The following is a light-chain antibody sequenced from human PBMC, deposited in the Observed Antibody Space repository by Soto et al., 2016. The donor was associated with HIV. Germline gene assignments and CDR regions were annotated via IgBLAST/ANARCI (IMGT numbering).Light chain of an antibody. CDR1: NIADRP. CDR2: DDS. Sequence: SYVPTQPPSLSVAPGETARVTCGGYNIADRPVLWYQQKPGQAPVLVVYDDSDRPPGIPERFSGFNSGNTATLTISRVEAGDAADYYCQMWDSATDHPVFGGGTRLTVL. V-gene: IGLV3-21*02. CDR3: QMWDSATDHPV. J-gene: IGLJ2*01.